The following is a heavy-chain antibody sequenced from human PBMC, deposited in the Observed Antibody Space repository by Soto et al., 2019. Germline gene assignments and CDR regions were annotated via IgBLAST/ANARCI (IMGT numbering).Heavy chain of an antibody. CDR1: GGSVSSGSYY. V-gene: IGHV4-61*01. Sequence: SETLALTCTVSGGSVSSGSYYWSWIRQPPGKVLEWIGYIYYSGSTNYNPSLKSRVTIAVDTSKNQFSLKLRSVTDADTALYYVAIDYSGSGSYLQSYYGMYVLGQGTTVTVS. J-gene: IGHJ6*02. D-gene: IGHD3-10*01. CDR3: AIDYSGSGSYLQSYYGMYV. CDR2: IYYSGST.